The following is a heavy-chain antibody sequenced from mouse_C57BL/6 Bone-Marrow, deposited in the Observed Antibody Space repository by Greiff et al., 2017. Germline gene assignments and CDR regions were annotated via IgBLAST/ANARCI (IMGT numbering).Heavy chain of an antibody. V-gene: IGHV1-53*01. Sequence: VQLQQPGTELVKPGASVKLSCKASGYTFTSYWMHWVKQRPGQGLEWIGNINPSNGGTNYNEKFKSKATLTVDKSSSTAYMQLSSLTSEDSAVYYCAREGYFYYGSSYPWYFDVWGTGTTVTVSS. D-gene: IGHD1-1*01. CDR2: INPSNGGT. J-gene: IGHJ1*03. CDR1: GYTFTSYW. CDR3: AREGYFYYGSSYPWYFDV.